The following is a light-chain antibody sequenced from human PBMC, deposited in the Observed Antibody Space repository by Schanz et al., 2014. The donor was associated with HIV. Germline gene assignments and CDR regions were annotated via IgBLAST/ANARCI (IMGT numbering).Light chain of an antibody. V-gene: IGLV2-8*01. CDR1: SSDVGGYNH. CDR3: SSHAGSDKFGI. Sequence: QSALTQPPSASGSPGQSVTISCTGTSSDVGGYNHVSWYQQHPGRAPKLMIYEVIKRPSGVPDRFSGSKSGSTASLTVSGLQPEDEADYYCSSHAGSDKFGIFGGGTQLTVL. CDR2: EVI. J-gene: IGLJ2*01.